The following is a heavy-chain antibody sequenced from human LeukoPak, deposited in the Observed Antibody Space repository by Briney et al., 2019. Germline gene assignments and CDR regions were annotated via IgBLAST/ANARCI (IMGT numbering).Heavy chain of an antibody. D-gene: IGHD2-15*01. J-gene: IGHJ3*02. CDR3: AREGVVGPREQGAFDI. CDR2: IIPIFGTA. CDR1: GYTFTSYG. V-gene: IGHV1-69*05. Sequence: SVKVSCKASGYTFTSYGISWVRQAPGQELEWMGRIIPIFGTANYAQKFQGRVTITTDESTSTAYMELSSLRSEDTAVYYCAREGVVGPREQGAFDIWGQGTMVTVSS.